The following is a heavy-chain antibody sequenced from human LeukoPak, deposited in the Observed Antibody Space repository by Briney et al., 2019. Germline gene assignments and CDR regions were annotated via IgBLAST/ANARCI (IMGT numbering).Heavy chain of an antibody. V-gene: IGHV3-48*01. D-gene: IGHD3-10*01. Sequence: PGGSLRLSCEGSEFTLSSYSMNWVRQAPGKGLEWVSRISGASVSIFYTDSVKGRFTISRDNGKNSLYLHMNSLTAEHTAVYYCASATYYFDSVDAFDIWGQGTLVTVSS. CDR2: ISGASVSI. CDR1: EFTLSSYS. CDR3: ASATYYFDSVDAFDI. J-gene: IGHJ3*02.